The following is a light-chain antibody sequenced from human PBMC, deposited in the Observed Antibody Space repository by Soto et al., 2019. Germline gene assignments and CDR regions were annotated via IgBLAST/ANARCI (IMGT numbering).Light chain of an antibody. V-gene: IGLV4-69*01. CDR2: LNSDGSH. CDR3: QTWGAGVHV. J-gene: IGLJ1*01. Sequence: QPVLTQSPSASASLGASVRLICTLTSEHRNYAVAWHQQQPEKGPRFLMKLNSDGSHSKGDGIPDRYSGSSSGAERYLTISSLQSEDEADYYCQTWGAGVHVFGHGTKVTV. CDR1: SEHRNYA.